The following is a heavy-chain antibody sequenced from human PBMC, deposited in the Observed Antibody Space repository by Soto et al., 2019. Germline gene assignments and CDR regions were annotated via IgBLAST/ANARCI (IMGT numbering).Heavy chain of an antibody. Sequence: VGSLRLSCAASGFTFSIYAMTWVRQSPGKGLEWVSSMSRTGDNTYYADSVKGRFTISRDNSKNTLYLQMNSLRAEDTAIYYCAKDQSNSNPLYYFDFWGPGTLVTVSS. D-gene: IGHD3-22*01. CDR2: MSRTGDNT. J-gene: IGHJ4*02. CDR3: AKDQSNSNPLYYFDF. CDR1: GFTFSIYA. V-gene: IGHV3-23*01.